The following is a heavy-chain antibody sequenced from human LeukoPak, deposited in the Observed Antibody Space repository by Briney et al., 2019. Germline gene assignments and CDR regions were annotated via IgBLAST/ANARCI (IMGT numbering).Heavy chain of an antibody. V-gene: IGHV1-24*01. D-gene: IGHD3-22*01. Sequence: ASVKVSCKVSGYTPTELSMHWVRQAPGKGLEWMGGFDPEDGETIYAQKFQGRVTMTEDTSTDTAYMELSSLRSEDTAVYYCATGYYYDSSGYLDYWGQGTLVTVSS. CDR3: ATGYYYDSSGYLDY. J-gene: IGHJ4*02. CDR1: GYTPTELS. CDR2: FDPEDGET.